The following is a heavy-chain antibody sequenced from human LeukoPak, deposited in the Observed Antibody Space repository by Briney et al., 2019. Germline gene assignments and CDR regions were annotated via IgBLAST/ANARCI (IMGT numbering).Heavy chain of an antibody. CDR2: ISAYNGNT. CDR3: ARSSGKPDLNSHRYGGLGY. CDR1: GYIFPSYG. Sequence: ASVKVSCKASGYIFPSYGICWVRQAPGQGLEWMGWISAYNGNTKYARKFQGRVTMTRDTSASTAYMELRSLTSNDTAVYYCARSSGKPDLNSHRYGGLGYWGQGTLVTVSS. D-gene: IGHD3-16*01. J-gene: IGHJ4*02. V-gene: IGHV1-18*01.